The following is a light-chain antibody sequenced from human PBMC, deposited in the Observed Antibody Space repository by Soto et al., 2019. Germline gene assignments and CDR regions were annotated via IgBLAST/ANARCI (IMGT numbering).Light chain of an antibody. CDR2: EGT. CDR1: SSDVGSYNL. Sequence: QSVLTQPASVSGSPGQSITISCTGTSSDVGSYNLVSWYQQHPGKAPKVMIYEGTKRPSGVSHRFSGSKSGNTASLTISGLQADDEADYYCCSYAGSSTPYVFGTGTKVTVL. J-gene: IGLJ1*01. V-gene: IGLV2-23*01. CDR3: CSYAGSSTPYV.